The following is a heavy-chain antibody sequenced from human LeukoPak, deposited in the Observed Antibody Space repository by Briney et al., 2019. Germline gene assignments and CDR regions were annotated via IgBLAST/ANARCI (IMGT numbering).Heavy chain of an antibody. CDR3: AMARPRTNFDY. CDR1: GFTFSSYW. CDR2: IKQDGSEK. Sequence: LPGGSLRLSCAGSGFTFSSYWMSWVRQAPGKGLEWVANIKQDGSEKYYVDSVKGRFTISRDNAKNSLYLQMNSLRAEDTAVYYCAMARPRTNFDYWGQGTLVTVSS. J-gene: IGHJ4*02. D-gene: IGHD1-1*01. V-gene: IGHV3-7*01.